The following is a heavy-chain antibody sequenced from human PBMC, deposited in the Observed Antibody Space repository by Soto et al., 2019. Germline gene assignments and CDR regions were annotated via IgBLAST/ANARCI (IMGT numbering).Heavy chain of an antibody. CDR2: LYGGDNP. D-gene: IGHD6-13*01. CDR3: AKRQQLVRYYYGLDV. CDR1: GLTVSSNY. V-gene: IGHV3-53*01. J-gene: IGHJ6*02. Sequence: EVQLVESGGGLIQPGGSLRLSCAASGLTVSSNYMNWVRQAPGKGLEWVSALYGGDNPEYADSVKGRFTISRDSTRNTLYLEMNHLRADDTAVYYCAKRQQLVRYYYGLDVWGQGTTVTVSS.